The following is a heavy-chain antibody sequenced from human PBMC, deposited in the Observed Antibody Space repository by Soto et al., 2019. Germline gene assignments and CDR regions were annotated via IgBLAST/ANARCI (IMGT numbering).Heavy chain of an antibody. CDR3: ARDYISGSPNY. D-gene: IGHD5-12*01. Sequence: PGGSLRLSCAASGFTFSNWWMHWVRQTPGRGLVWVSHINGDGSTTNYADSVKGRFSISRDNAKNTLYLQMNSLRAEDTGVYYCARDYISGSPNYWGQGTLVTV. CDR1: GFTFSNWW. CDR2: INGDGSTT. J-gene: IGHJ4*02. V-gene: IGHV3-74*01.